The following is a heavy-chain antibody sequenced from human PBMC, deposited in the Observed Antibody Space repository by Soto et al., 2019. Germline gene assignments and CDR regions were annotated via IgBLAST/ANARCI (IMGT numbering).Heavy chain of an antibody. J-gene: IGHJ3*01. D-gene: IGHD3-22*01. CDR3: VRDRRIYYSDPHDEFVASDYEV. Sequence: QVQLIQSEAEVKKPGYSVRVSCTASGGIFGSHGFSWVRQAPGQRLEWVGGFIPIFRTLTYTEKFQARVRIAADESTNTVYLDLSSLTSEDTAVYYCVRDRRIYYSDPHDEFVASDYEVWGQGTMVSVSS. CDR2: FIPIFRTL. CDR1: GGIFGSHG. V-gene: IGHV1-69*01.